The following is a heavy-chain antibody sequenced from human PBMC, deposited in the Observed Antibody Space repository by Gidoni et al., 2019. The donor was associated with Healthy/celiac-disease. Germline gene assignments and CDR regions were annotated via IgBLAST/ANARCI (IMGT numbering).Heavy chain of an antibody. CDR3: ARASEKWELLFVY. CDR1: GVTFSSYA. Sequence: HPGRSLRLSCAASGVTFSSYAMHWVRQAPGKGLEWVAVISYDGSNKYYADSVKGRFTISRDNSKNTLYLQMNSLRAEDTAVYYCARASEKWELLFVYWGQGTLVTVSS. CDR2: ISYDGSNK. D-gene: IGHD1-26*01. J-gene: IGHJ4*02. V-gene: IGHV3-30-3*01.